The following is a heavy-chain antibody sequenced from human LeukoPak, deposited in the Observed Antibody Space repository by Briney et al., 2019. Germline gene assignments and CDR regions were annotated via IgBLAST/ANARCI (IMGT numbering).Heavy chain of an antibody. Sequence: GGSLRLSCAASGFTSSSYWMSWVRQAPGKGLEWVANIKQDGSEKYYVDSVKGRFTISRDNAKNSLYLQMNSLRAEDTAVYHCARDQWLPSRDGFDYWGQGTLVTVSS. CDR3: ARDQWLPSRDGFDY. CDR1: GFTSSSYW. J-gene: IGHJ4*02. V-gene: IGHV3-7*01. D-gene: IGHD6-19*01. CDR2: IKQDGSEK.